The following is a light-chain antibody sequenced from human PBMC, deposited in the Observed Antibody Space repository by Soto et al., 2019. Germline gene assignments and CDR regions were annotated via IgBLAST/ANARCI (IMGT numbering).Light chain of an antibody. V-gene: IGLV1-40*01. Sequence: QSVLTQPPSVSGAPGQRVTISCTGSSSNIGAGYEVHWYQQLPGTAPKLLIYGNNNRPSGVPDRFSGSKSGTSASLAITGLQAEDEADYYCQSYDSSLSALYVFGTGTQLT. J-gene: IGLJ1*01. CDR2: GNN. CDR1: SSNIGAGYE. CDR3: QSYDSSLSALYV.